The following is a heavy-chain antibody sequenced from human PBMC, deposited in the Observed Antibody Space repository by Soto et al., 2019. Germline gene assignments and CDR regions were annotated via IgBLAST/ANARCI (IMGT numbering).Heavy chain of an antibody. D-gene: IGHD5-18*01. CDR2: INPNSGGT. V-gene: IGHV1-2*04. CDR1: GYTFTGYY. CDR3: ARDYGARYGSVHYYYGMDG. Sequence: QVQLVQSGAEVKKPGASVKVSCKASGYTFTGYYMHWVRQAPGQGLEWMGWINPNSGGTNYAQKFQGWVTMTRDTPVRTAYMELSRLRSDDTAVYYCARDYGARYGSVHYYYGMDGWGQGTTVTVSS. J-gene: IGHJ6*02.